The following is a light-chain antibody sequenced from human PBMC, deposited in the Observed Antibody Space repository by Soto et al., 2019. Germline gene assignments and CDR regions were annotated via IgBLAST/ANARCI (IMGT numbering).Light chain of an antibody. CDR1: QTISNG. J-gene: IGKJ4*01. V-gene: IGKV3-15*01. CDR2: GAS. CDR3: QQNNKWPPVT. Sequence: EVVMTQSPATVSVSPGEGVTLSCRASQTISNGLAWYQQKPGQAPRLLIYGASTRATGVPARFSGGGSGTEFTLTISSLQSEDFAFYYRQQNNKWPPVTFGGGTKVDIK.